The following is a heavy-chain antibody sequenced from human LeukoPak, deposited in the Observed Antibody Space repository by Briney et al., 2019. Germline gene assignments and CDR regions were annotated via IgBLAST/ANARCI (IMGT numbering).Heavy chain of an antibody. CDR1: GFTFSSYE. D-gene: IGHD1-14*01. V-gene: IGHV3-48*03. CDR2: ISSSGSTI. J-gene: IGHJ3*02. CDR3: ARRASGAYAFDI. Sequence: GGSLRLSCAASGFTFSSYEMNWVRQAPGKGLEWVSYISSSGSTIYYADSVKGRFTISRDNSKNTLYLQMNSLRAEDTAVYYCARRASGAYAFDIWGQGTMVTVSS.